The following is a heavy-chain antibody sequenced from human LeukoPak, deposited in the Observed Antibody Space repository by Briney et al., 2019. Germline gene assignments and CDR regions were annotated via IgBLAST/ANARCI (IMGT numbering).Heavy chain of an antibody. D-gene: IGHD6-13*01. CDR1: GFTFDDDG. V-gene: IGHV3-20*04. J-gene: IGHJ3*02. CDR3: ARSTSSWYMNAFDI. CDR2: SNWNGGST. Sequence: PGGSLRLSCAASGFTFDDDGMSWVGQAPGKGLEWVSGSNWNGGSTSYADSVKGRFTISRDNAQNSLYLQMNSLRAEDTALYYCARSTSSWYMNAFDIWGQGTMVTVSS.